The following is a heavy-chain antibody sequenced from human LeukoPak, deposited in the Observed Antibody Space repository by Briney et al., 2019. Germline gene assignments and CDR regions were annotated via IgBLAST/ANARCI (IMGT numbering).Heavy chain of an antibody. Sequence: GGSLSPSCAASGFTFSSYAMSWVRQAPGKGLEWVSAISGSGGSTYYADSVKGRFTISRDNSKNTLYLQMNSLRAEDTAVYYCAKDRGSYSPYYFDYWGQGTLVTVSS. V-gene: IGHV3-23*01. CDR2: ISGSGGST. CDR3: AKDRGSYSPYYFDY. D-gene: IGHD1-26*01. CDR1: GFTFSSYA. J-gene: IGHJ4*02.